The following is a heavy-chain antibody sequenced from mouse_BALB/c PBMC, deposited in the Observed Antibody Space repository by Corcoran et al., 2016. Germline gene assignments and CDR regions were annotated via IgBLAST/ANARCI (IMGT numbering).Heavy chain of an antibody. Sequence: QIQLVQSGPELKKPGETVKISCKASGYTFTNYGMNWVKQAPGKGLKWMGWINTYTGEPTYADDFKGRFAFSLETSASTAYLQINNLKNEDMATYFCARSPYYFDYWGQGTTLTVSS. CDR1: GYTFTNYG. J-gene: IGHJ2*01. V-gene: IGHV9-1*02. CDR2: INTYTGEP. CDR3: ARSPYYFDY.